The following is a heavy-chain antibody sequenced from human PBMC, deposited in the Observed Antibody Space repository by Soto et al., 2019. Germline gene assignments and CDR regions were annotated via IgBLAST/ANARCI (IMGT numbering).Heavy chain of an antibody. Sequence: SETLSLTCTVSGGSISSYYWSWIRQPPGKGLEWIGYIYYRGSTNYNPSLKSRVTISVDTSKNKFSIKLSSVTAADTAVYYCARVWGGAFDIWGQRTMVTVS. CDR3: ARVWGGAFDI. J-gene: IGHJ3*02. CDR1: GGSISSYY. V-gene: IGHV4-59*01. D-gene: IGHD3-10*01. CDR2: IYYRGST.